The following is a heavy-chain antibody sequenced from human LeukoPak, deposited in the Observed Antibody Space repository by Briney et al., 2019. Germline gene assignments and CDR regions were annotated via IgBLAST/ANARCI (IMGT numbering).Heavy chain of an antibody. Sequence: PGGSLRLSCAASGFTFSSYWMSWVRQAPGKGLEWAANIKPDGSEKYYVDSVTGRFTISRDNAKNSLYLEMNSLRGEDTAVYYCARDKVVGATNFDYWGQGTLVTVSS. CDR2: IKPDGSEK. CDR3: ARDKVVGATNFDY. CDR1: GFTFSSYW. J-gene: IGHJ4*02. D-gene: IGHD2-15*01. V-gene: IGHV3-7*03.